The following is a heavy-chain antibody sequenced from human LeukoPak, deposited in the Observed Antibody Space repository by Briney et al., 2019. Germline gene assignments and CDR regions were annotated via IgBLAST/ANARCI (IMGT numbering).Heavy chain of an antibody. V-gene: IGHV3-23*01. Sequence: GGSLRLSCAASGFTVSSYGMTWVRQAPGKGLEWVSAFSATDGSARYAESVKGRFTISRDNSKNSLYLQMNSLRDEDTAVYYCAKARIASAGTGAFDVWGQGTMVTVSS. D-gene: IGHD6-13*01. CDR1: GFTVSSYG. CDR3: AKARIASAGTGAFDV. J-gene: IGHJ3*01. CDR2: FSATDGSA.